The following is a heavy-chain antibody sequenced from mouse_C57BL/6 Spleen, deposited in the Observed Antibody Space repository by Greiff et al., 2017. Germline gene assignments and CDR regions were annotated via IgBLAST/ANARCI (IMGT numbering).Heavy chain of an antibody. J-gene: IGHJ2*01. D-gene: IGHD2-4*01. CDR3: ARSYDYDYFDY. CDR1: GYSITSGYY. V-gene: IGHV3-6*01. CDR2: ISYDGSN. Sequence: EVKLMESGPGLVKPSQSLSLTCSVTGYSITSGYYWNWIRQFPGNKLEWMGYISYDGSNNYNPSLKNRISITRDTSKNQFFLKLNSVTTEDTATYYCARSYDYDYFDYWGQGTTLTVSS.